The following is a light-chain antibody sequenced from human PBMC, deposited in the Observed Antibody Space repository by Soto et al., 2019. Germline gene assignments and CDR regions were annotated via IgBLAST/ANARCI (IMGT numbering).Light chain of an antibody. CDR3: NSYTSSSTYV. CDR1: SRDVGGFNY. Sequence: QSVLTQPASVSGSPGQSITISCTGTSRDVGGFNYVSWYQQHPGKAPKLMIYDVTNRPSGVSYRFSGSKSGNTASLTISGLQAEDEGDYYCNSYTSSSTYVFGTGTKVTVL. J-gene: IGLJ1*01. V-gene: IGLV2-14*03. CDR2: DVT.